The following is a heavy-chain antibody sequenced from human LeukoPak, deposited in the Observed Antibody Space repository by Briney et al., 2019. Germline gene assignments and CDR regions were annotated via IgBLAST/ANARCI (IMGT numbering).Heavy chain of an antibody. J-gene: IGHJ4*02. CDR1: GGSISSYY. CDR2: IYYSGST. Sequence: SETLSLTCTVSGGSISSYYWSWIRQPPGKGLEWIEYIYYSGSTNYNPSLKSRVTISVDTSKNQFSLKLSSVTAADTAVYYCASDSGYGIDYWGQGTLVTVSS. V-gene: IGHV4-59*01. D-gene: IGHD5-12*01. CDR3: ASDSGYGIDY.